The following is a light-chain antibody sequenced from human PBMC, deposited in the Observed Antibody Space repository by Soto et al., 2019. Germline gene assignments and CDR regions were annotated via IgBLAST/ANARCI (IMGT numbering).Light chain of an antibody. CDR1: SSDVGGYNY. J-gene: IGLJ2*01. CDR2: EVT. V-gene: IGLV2-8*01. Sequence: QSALTQPPSASGSLGQSVTISCTGTSSDVGGYNYVSWHQQHPGKAPKLMIYEVTKRPSWVPDRFSGSKSGNTASLTVSGLQAEDEADYYCSSFAGGGNPVLFGGGTKLTVL. CDR3: SSFAGGGNPVL.